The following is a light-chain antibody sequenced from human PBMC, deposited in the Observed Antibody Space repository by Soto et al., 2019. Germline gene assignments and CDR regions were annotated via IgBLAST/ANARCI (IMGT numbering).Light chain of an antibody. CDR2: EVS. V-gene: IGLV2-14*01. Sequence: VLTQPASVSGSPGQSITISCTGTSSDVGGYNFVSWYQQHPGRAPKLLIYEVSRRPSGVSNRFSGSKSGDTASLTISGLQAEDEADYYCYSYRGYYTRVFGTGTKVTVL. CDR3: YSYRGYYTRV. J-gene: IGLJ1*01. CDR1: SSDVGGYNF.